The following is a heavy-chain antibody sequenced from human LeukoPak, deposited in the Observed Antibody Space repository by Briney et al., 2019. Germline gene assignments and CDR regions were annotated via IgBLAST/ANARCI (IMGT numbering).Heavy chain of an antibody. D-gene: IGHD4-11*01. V-gene: IGHV3-30-3*01. J-gene: IGHJ6*02. CDR3: ARSYSNHLFGMDV. CDR2: ISYDGSNK. CDR1: GFTFSSYA. Sequence: GGSLRLSCAASGFTFSSYAMHWVRQAPGKGLEGVAVISYDGSNKYYADSVKGRFTISRDNSKNTLYLQMNSLRAEDTAVYYCARSYSNHLFGMDVWGQGTTVTVSS.